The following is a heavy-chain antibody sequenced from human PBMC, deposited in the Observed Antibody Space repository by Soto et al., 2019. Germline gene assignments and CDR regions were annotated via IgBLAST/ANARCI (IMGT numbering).Heavy chain of an antibody. CDR1: GGSISTASYY. CDR2: IYYIRSS. J-gene: IGHJ6*03. Sequence: QVQLQESGPGLVTPSQTLSLPCSVSGGSISTASYYWSWIRQHPGKVLEWLGDIYYIRSSNYNPSLKSRVAISLDTSKNQFSLKVSSVTAADTAVYYCARGEYGCRGGTCYSPYYYYEMDVWGKGTTVTVSS. V-gene: IGHV4-31*03. CDR3: ARGEYGCRGGTCYSPYYYYEMDV. D-gene: IGHD2-15*01.